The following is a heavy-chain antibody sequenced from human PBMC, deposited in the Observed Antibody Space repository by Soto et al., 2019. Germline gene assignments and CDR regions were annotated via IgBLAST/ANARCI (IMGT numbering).Heavy chain of an antibody. Sequence: GSLRLSCAASGFTFSGYSMNWVRQAPGKGLEWVSSISSSSSYIYYADSVKGRFTISRDNAKNSLYLQMNSLRAEDTAVYYCARGWITIFGSGGAFDIWGQGTMVTVSS. CDR1: GFTFSGYS. D-gene: IGHD3-3*01. V-gene: IGHV3-21*01. J-gene: IGHJ3*02. CDR3: ARGWITIFGSGGAFDI. CDR2: ISSSSSYI.